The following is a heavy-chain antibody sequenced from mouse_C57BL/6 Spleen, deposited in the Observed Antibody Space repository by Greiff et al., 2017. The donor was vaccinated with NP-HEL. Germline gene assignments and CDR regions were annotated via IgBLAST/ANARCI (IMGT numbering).Heavy chain of an antibody. D-gene: IGHD1-1*01. CDR2: INPSNGGT. Sequence: VQLQQSGTELVKPGASVKLSCKASGYTFTSYWMHWVKQRPGQGLEWIGNINPSNGGTNYNEKFKSKATLTVDKSSSTAYMQLSSLTSEDSAVYYCAREAITTGGFMDYWGQGTSVTVSS. V-gene: IGHV1-53*01. CDR3: AREAITTGGFMDY. CDR1: GYTFTSYW. J-gene: IGHJ4*01.